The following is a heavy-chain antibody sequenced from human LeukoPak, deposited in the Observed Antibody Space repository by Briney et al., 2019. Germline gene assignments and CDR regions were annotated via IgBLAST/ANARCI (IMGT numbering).Heavy chain of an antibody. CDR1: GYSFTSYW. J-gene: IGHJ6*02. D-gene: IGHD3-9*01. CDR3: ARSSYYDILTGPPPGINYYYYYGMDV. Sequence: GESLKISCKGSGYSFTSYWIGWVRQMPGKGLEWMGIIYPGDSDTRYSPSFQGQVTISADKSISTAYLQWSSLKASDTAMYYCARSSYYDILTGPPPGINYYYYYGMDVWGQGTTVTVSS. V-gene: IGHV5-51*01. CDR2: IYPGDSDT.